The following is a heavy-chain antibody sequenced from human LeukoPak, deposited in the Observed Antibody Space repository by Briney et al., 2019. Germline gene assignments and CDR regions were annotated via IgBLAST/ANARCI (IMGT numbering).Heavy chain of an antibody. CDR2: MNPNSGNT. CDR3: ARLGIAAAGHTLFDY. D-gene: IGHD6-13*01. J-gene: IGHJ4*02. Sequence: ASVKVSCKASGYTFTSYDINWVRQATGQGLEWMGWMNPNSGNTSYAQKFQGRVTMTRDTSTSTVYMELSSLRSEDTAVYYCARLGIAAAGHTLFDYWGQGTLVTVSS. CDR1: GYTFTSYD. V-gene: IGHV1-8*01.